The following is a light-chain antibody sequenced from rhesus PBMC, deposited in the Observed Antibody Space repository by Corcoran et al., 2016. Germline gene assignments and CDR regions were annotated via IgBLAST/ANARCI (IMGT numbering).Light chain of an antibody. Sequence: EIVLTQSPATLSLSPGERATLSCRASQSINSKLAWYQKRPGQPPRLRIFDASPRTTAIPDRFRGRGSWTEFTLTLSSREPEDVGVYFCQHYRGWPFTFGPGTKLDVK. CDR1: QSINSK. J-gene: IGKJ3*01. CDR2: DAS. CDR3: QHYRGWPFT. V-gene: IGKV3-17*03.